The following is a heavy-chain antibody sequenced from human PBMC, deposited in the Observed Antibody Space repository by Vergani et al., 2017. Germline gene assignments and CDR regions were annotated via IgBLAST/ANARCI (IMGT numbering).Heavy chain of an antibody. Sequence: QVQLVQSGAEVKKPGASVKVSCKASGYTFTAYYMHWVRQAPGQGLEWMGWINPNSGGTNYAKKFQGRVTITADKSTSTAYMELSSLRSEDTAVYYCARERTDYGDSIDYWGQGTLVTVSS. CDR1: GYTFTAYY. CDR3: ARERTDYGDSIDY. CDR2: INPNSGGT. V-gene: IGHV1-2*02. D-gene: IGHD4-17*01. J-gene: IGHJ4*02.